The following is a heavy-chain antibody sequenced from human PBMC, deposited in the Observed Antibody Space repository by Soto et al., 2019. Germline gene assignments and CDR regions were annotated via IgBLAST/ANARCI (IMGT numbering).Heavy chain of an antibody. CDR2: IYCNDDK. D-gene: IGHD5-18*01. V-gene: IGHV2-5*01. Sequence: QITLKESGPTLVKPTQTLTLTCTFSVFSLSTSGVGVGWIRQPPGNALEWLALIYCNDDKPYIPSLKSRITITRDTYKNQVDLTMTNMEPVDTASYYCAQSHSYGCDDWGQGTQVSCSS. CDR1: VFSLSTSGVG. J-gene: IGHJ4*02. CDR3: AQSHSYGCDD.